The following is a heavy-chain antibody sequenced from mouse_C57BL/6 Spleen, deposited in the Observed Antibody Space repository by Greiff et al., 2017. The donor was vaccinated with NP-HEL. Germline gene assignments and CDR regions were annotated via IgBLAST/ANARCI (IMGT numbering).Heavy chain of an antibody. CDR3: ARGRSRAWFAY. J-gene: IGHJ3*01. Sequence: QVQLQQPGAELVKPGASVKLSCKASGYTFTSYWMQWVKQRPGQGLEWIGEIDPSDSYTNYNQKFKGKATLTVDTSSSTAYMQLSSLTSEDSAVYYCARGRSRAWFAYWGQGTLVTVSA. CDR1: GYTFTSYW. CDR2: IDPSDSYT. V-gene: IGHV1-50*01.